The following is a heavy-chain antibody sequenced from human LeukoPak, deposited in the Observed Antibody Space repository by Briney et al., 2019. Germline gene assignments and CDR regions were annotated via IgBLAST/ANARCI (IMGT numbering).Heavy chain of an antibody. J-gene: IGHJ4*02. Sequence: ASVKVSCKASGYSFTTYYMHWVRQAPGQGLEWMGIINPSGGSTSYAQKFQGRVTMTRDTSTSTVYMELSSLRSEDTAVYYCARWGVTAISDYWGQGTLVTVSS. V-gene: IGHV1-46*01. CDR1: GYSFTTYY. CDR2: INPSGGST. CDR3: ARWGVTAISDY. D-gene: IGHD2-21*02.